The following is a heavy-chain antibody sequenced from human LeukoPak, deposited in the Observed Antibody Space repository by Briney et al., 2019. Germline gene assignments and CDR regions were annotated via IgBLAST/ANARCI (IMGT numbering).Heavy chain of an antibody. V-gene: IGHV4-61*02. CDR1: GGSISSGSYY. D-gene: IGHD3-3*02. Sequence: PSQTLSLTCTVSGGSISSGSYYWSWIRQPAGKGLEWIGRIYTSGSTNYNPSLKSRVTISVDTSKNQFSLKLSSVTAADTAVYYCARHLFVFHFWSGYPHPFDPWGQGTLVTVSS. CDR3: ARHLFVFHFWSGYPHPFDP. CDR2: IYTSGST. J-gene: IGHJ5*02.